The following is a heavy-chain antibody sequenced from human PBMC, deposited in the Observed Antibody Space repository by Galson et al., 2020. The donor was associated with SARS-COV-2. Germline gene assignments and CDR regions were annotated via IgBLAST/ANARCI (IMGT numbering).Heavy chain of an antibody. V-gene: IGHV4-59*11. J-gene: IGHJ4*02. CDR2: LYFPGSP. CDR3: ARGGLGYSWNPAFDY. D-gene: IGHD1-20*01. CDR1: GGSISNHF. Sequence: SETLSLTCIISGGSISNHFWTWMRQPPGKGLEWIGNLYFPGSPTYHPSLKSRVTFSVDTSRNHFSLKLNSVTAADTAVYYCARGGLGYSWNPAFDYWGQGTLVTVSS.